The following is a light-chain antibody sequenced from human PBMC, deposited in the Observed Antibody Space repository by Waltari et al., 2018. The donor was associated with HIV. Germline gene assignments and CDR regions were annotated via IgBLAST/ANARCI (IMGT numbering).Light chain of an antibody. V-gene: IGLV1-47*01. CDR2: RND. J-gene: IGLJ2*01. Sequence: QSVLTQPPSASSTPGHRVPIPCSRYWLVNGSTFVDLYRLLPGRTPKLLISRNDQRPEGVPDRFSGSKFDSSASLAVTDLRSEDEGDYYCATWDNSLGTFIFGGGTRLTVL. CDR3: ATWDNSLGTFI. CDR1: WLVNGSTF.